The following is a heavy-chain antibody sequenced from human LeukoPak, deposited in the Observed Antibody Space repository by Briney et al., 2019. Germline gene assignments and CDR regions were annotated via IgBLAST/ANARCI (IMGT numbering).Heavy chain of an antibody. CDR3: ARVPNYVHYYYGMDV. CDR2: IYYSGST. D-gene: IGHD3-16*01. V-gene: IGHV4-59*01. Sequence: SETLSLTCTVSGGAISSYYWSWIRQPPGKGLEWIGYIYYSGSTNYNPSLKSRVIILVETSKNHFSLKLSSVTAADKAVYYCARVPNYVHYYYGMDVWGQGTTVTVSS. CDR1: GGAISSYY. J-gene: IGHJ6*02.